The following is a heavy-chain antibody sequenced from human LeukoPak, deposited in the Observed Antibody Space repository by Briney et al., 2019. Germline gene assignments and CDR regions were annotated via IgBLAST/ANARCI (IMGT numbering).Heavy chain of an antibody. CDR3: ANRGGDGNPHDY. Sequence: GGFLRLSCTASGFTFSNYAMSWVRQAPGKGLEWVSAISSSGVGTYYADSVKGRFIISRDNSKNTVFLQMNSLRAEDTAVFYCANRGGDGNPHDYWGQGTLVTVSS. CDR1: GFTFSNYA. V-gene: IGHV3-23*01. CDR2: ISSSGVGT. D-gene: IGHD3-16*01. J-gene: IGHJ4*02.